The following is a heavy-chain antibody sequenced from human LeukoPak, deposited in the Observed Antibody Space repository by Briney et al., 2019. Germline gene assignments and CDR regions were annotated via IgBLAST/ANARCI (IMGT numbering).Heavy chain of an antibody. J-gene: IGHJ4*02. CDR2: IIPIFGTA. Sequence: SLKVSCKTSGGALSSYTISWGRQAPGQGLEWMGGIIPIFGTADYSQKLQGRVTITADESTSTAYMELSSLRSEDTAVYYCARERGDGYSDYWGQGTLVIVSS. CDR1: GGALSSYT. CDR3: ARERGDGYSDY. D-gene: IGHD5-24*01. V-gene: IGHV1-69*01.